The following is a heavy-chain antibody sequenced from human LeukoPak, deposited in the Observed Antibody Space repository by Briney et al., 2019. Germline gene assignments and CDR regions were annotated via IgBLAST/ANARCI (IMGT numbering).Heavy chain of an antibody. D-gene: IGHD2-21*02. Sequence: GGTLRLSCAASGFTFSSYGMSWVRQAPGKGLEWVSAISGSGGSTYYADSVKGRFTISRDNSKNTLYLQMNSLRAEDTAVYYCAKDRSAVVTAYDAFDIWGQGTMVTVSS. J-gene: IGHJ3*02. CDR2: ISGSGGST. V-gene: IGHV3-23*01. CDR1: GFTFSSYG. CDR3: AKDRSAVVTAYDAFDI.